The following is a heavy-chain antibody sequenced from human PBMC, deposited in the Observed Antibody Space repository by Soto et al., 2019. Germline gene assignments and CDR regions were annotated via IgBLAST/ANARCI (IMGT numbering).Heavy chain of an antibody. CDR2: IYYSGST. CDR1: GGSISSYY. D-gene: IGHD3-9*01. V-gene: IGHV4-59*08. J-gene: IGHJ5*02. Sequence: SETLSLTCTVSGGSISSYYWSWIRQPPGKGLEWIGYIYYSGSTNYNPSLKSRVTISVDTSKNQFSLKLSSVTAADTAVYYCARQYHDIPNWFDPWGQGTLVTVSS. CDR3: ARQYHDIPNWFDP.